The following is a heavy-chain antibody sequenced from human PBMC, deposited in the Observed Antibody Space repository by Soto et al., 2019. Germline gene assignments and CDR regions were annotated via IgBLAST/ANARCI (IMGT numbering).Heavy chain of an antibody. J-gene: IGHJ6*03. CDR2: IRNSGST. CDR1: GDSISNYY. Sequence: SETLSLTCTVSGDSISNYYWSWIRQPPGKGLEWIGYIRNSGSTNYNPSLKSRVTISVDTSKNQFSLKLSSVTAADTAVYYCARVPEVYGSGSLYYYYYYMDVWGKGTTVTVSS. D-gene: IGHD3-10*01. V-gene: IGHV4-59*01. CDR3: ARVPEVYGSGSLYYYYYYMDV.